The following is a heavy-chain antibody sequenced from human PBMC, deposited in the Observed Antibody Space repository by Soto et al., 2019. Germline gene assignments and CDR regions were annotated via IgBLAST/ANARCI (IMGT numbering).Heavy chain of an antibody. J-gene: IGHJ2*01. V-gene: IGHV3-48*02. CDR1: GFTFSSYS. Sequence: EVQLVESGGGLVQPGGSLRLSCAASGFTFSSYSMNWVRQAPGKGLEWVSYISSSSSTIYYADSVKGRFTISRDNXTNALYLQMNSLRDEDTAVYYCARDFPPPYWYFDLWGRGTLVTVSS. CDR3: ARDFPPPYWYFDL. CDR2: ISSSSSTI.